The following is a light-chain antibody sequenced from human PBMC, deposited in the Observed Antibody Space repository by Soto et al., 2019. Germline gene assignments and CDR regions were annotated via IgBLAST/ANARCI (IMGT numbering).Light chain of an antibody. CDR2: GAS. CDR1: QYIRNNY. CDR3: HQYSSSHRT. Sequence: DTVLTQSPGILSLSPGERATLSCRTSQYIRNNYLAWYQQRAGQAPRLLIYGASNRADGIPDRFSGSGYGTDFALTIRRLEPEDFSVYYCHQYSSSHRTVGQGTKLQI. J-gene: IGKJ2*01. V-gene: IGKV3-20*01.